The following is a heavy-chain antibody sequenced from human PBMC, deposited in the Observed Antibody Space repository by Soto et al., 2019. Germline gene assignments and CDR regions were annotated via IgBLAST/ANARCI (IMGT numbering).Heavy chain of an antibody. CDR3: ARYGSGECNRGSCYSPFDY. V-gene: IGHV4-39*07. Sequence: SETLSLTCTVSGGSISSGGYYWSWVRQPPGTGLEWIGEINHSGSTNYNPSLKSRVTISVDTSKNQFSLKLTSVTAADTAVYYCARYGSGECNRGSCYSPFDYWGQGTLVTVSS. CDR1: GGSISSGGYY. D-gene: IGHD2-15*01. CDR2: INHSGST. J-gene: IGHJ4*02.